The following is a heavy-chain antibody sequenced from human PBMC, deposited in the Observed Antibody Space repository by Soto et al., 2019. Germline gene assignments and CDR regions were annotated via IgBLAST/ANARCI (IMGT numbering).Heavy chain of an antibody. CDR1: GYSISRSNC. CDR2: IYYSGTT. CDR3: ARREIQGPINY. J-gene: IGHJ4*02. V-gene: IGHV4-28*01. D-gene: IGHD1-26*01. Sequence: SETLSLTCAVSGYSISRSNCWGWIRQPPGKGLEWIGYIYYSGTTYYNPSLKSRVTMSVDTSKNQFSLKLTSVTAVDTAVYYCARREIQGPINYWGQGTLVT.